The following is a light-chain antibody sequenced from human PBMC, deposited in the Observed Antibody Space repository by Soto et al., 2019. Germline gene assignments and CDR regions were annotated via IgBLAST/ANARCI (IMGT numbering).Light chain of an antibody. J-gene: IGKJ1*01. Sequence: DIQVTQSPSSLSASVGDRVTITCRASQGISNYLAWYQQKPGKVPKLLIYDASTLHSGVPSRFSGSGSGTEFTLTISSLQPDDFATYYCQQYDSYPWTFGQGTKVDIK. CDR3: QQYDSYPWT. CDR2: DAS. V-gene: IGKV1-16*01. CDR1: QGISNY.